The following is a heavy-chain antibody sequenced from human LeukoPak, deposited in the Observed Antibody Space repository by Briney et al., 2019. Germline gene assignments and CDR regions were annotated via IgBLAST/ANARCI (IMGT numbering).Heavy chain of an antibody. J-gene: IGHJ4*02. CDR3: ARAYSGYDTVDY. Sequence: ASAKVSCKASGYTFTSYYMHWVRQAPGQGLEWMGIINPSGGSTSYAQKFQGRVTMTRDMSTSTVYMELSSLRSEDTAVYYCARAYSGYDTVDYWGQGTLVTVSS. D-gene: IGHD5-12*01. CDR2: INPSGGST. V-gene: IGHV1-46*01. CDR1: GYTFTSYY.